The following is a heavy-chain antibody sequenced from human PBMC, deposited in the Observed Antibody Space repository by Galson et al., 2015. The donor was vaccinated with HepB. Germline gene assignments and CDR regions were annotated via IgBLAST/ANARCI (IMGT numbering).Heavy chain of an antibody. CDR2: IWFDGQTK. CDR1: GFTFSNYG. D-gene: IGHD3-10*01. Sequence: SLRLSCAASGFTFSNYGMHWVRQAPGKGLEWVAVIWFDGQTKYYADSVKGRFTISRDKSKSTLYLQMNSLKVDDTAVYHCAREGPGALDPGYYFSYWGQGTVVT. CDR3: AREGPGALDPGYYFSY. J-gene: IGHJ4*02. V-gene: IGHV3-33*01.